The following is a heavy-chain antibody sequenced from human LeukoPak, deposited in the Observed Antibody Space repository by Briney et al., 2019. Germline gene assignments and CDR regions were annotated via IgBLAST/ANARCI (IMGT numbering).Heavy chain of an antibody. J-gene: IGHJ4*02. CDR3: ATYDYSNYVGTNY. V-gene: IGHV4-59*12. Sequence: SETLSLTCTVSGGSISSYYWSWIRQPPGKGLEWIGYIYYSGSTNYNPSLKSRVTISVDTSKNQFSLKLSSVTAADTAVYYCATYDYSNYVGTNYWGQGTLVTVSS. D-gene: IGHD4-11*01. CDR1: GGSISSYY. CDR2: IYYSGST.